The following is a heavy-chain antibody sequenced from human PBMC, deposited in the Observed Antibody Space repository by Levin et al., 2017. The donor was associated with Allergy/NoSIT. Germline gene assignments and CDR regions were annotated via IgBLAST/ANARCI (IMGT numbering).Heavy chain of an antibody. V-gene: IGHV2-5*02. D-gene: IGHD3-16*02. CDR1: GFSLSTSGVG. Sequence: QTLSLTCTFSGFSLSTSGVGVGWIRQPPGKALEWLALIYWDDDKRYSPSLKSRLTITKDTSKNQVVLTMTNMDPVDTATYYCAHAQKYDYIWGSYRYTTLYYFDYWGQGTLVTVSS. J-gene: IGHJ4*02. CDR3: AHAQKYDYIWGSYRYTTLYYFDY. CDR2: IYWDDDK.